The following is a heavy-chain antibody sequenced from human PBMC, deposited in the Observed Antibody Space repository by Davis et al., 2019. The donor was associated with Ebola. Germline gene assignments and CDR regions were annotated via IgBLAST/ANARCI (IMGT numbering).Heavy chain of an antibody. V-gene: IGHV5-51*01. D-gene: IGHD3-10*02. J-gene: IGHJ5*02. CDR1: GYSFTSYW. CDR3: ARRGSTMFNMFVP. Sequence: GESLKISCKGSGYSFTSYWIGWVRQMPGKGLEWMGIIYPGDSDTRYSPSFQGQVTISADKSISTAYLQWSSLKASGTAMYYCARRGSTMFNMFVPLGQGTLVNVSS. CDR2: IYPGDSDT.